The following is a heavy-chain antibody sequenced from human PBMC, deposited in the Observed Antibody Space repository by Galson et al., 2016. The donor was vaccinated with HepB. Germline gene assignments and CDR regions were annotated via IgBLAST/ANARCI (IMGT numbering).Heavy chain of an antibody. CDR2: IQNSGNT. J-gene: IGHJ5*02. Sequence: TLSLTCTISGGSLDSGSYYWSWIRQTPGKGLEWIGCIQNSGNTYYNPSVQSRLIISVDTSKNQFSLKLSSVTAADTAVYYCARGLNIIGPWGQGTLVTVSS. CDR3: ARGLNIIGP. V-gene: IGHV4-31*03. D-gene: IGHD2/OR15-2a*01. CDR1: GGSLDSGSYY.